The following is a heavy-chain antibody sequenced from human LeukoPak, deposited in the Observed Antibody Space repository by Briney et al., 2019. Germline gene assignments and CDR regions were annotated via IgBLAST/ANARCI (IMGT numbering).Heavy chain of an antibody. V-gene: IGHV4-38-2*01. Sequence: SETLSLTCGVSGISLSSDFSWGWIRQAAGKGLEWIGSISHSGILYYNPSLTSRVTISIDTAKNQLFLTLSSVTAADTALYFCASFVSLRGVCRGGRCYYMDVWGEGTTVTVSS. CDR3: ASFVSLRGVCRGGRCYYMDV. CDR1: GISLSSDFS. CDR2: ISHSGIL. D-gene: IGHD2-15*01. J-gene: IGHJ6*03.